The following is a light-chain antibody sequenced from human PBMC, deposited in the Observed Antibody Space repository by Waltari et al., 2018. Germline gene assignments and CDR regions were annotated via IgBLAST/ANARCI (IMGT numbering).Light chain of an antibody. CDR1: QSISNN. CDR3: QQYNTWPPST. V-gene: IGKV3-15*01. Sequence: EIVMTQSPAALSVSPGERATLPCRASQSISNNLAWYQRKPGQPPRLLISCASTRATGVPARFSGSGSGTEFTLTISSLQSEDSAIYFCQQYNTWPPSTFGQGTKLEIK. J-gene: IGKJ2*02. CDR2: CAS.